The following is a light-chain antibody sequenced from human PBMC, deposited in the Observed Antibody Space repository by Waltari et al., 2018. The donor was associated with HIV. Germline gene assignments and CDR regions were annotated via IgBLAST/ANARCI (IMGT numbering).Light chain of an antibody. V-gene: IGLV2-14*01. CDR3: SSYTTTTTQI. CDR2: EVS. J-gene: IGLJ2*01. Sequence: QSALTQPASVSGSPGQSITISCIGSNNDIGAYTYVSWYQQYPGKAPKVIIYEVSNRPSGVSSRFSGTKSGSTASLTISGLQAEDEADYHCSSYTTTTTQIFGGGTKVTVL. CDR1: NNDIGAYTY.